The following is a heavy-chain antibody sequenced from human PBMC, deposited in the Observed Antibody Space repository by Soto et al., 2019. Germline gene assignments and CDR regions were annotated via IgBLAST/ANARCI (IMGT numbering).Heavy chain of an antibody. Sequence: QVQLQESGPGLVKPSETLSLTCTVSGGSISPYYWSWIRRPPGKGLEWIGYIFHSGSTNYNPSLKSRVTMSVDTYNNQLSLKLTSVTAADTAVYYCARHPSASGDSFDIWGQGTLVTVSS. D-gene: IGHD6-13*01. CDR1: GGSISPYY. J-gene: IGHJ3*02. CDR2: IFHSGST. V-gene: IGHV4-59*08. CDR3: ARHPSASGDSFDI.